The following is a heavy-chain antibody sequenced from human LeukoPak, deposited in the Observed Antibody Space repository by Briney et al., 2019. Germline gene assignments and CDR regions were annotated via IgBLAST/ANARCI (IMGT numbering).Heavy chain of an antibody. Sequence: SGGSLRLSCAASGFSFSSYWMYWVRQAPGKGRGWVEVISYDGSNKYYAGSVKGRFTISRDNSMNTLFLQMDSLRGEDTAAYYCARGGTIGTTSPMRAFDVWGQGTMVTVSS. V-gene: IGHV3-30-3*01. D-gene: IGHD1-1*01. CDR2: ISYDGSNK. CDR1: GFSFSSYW. J-gene: IGHJ3*01. CDR3: ARGGTIGTTSPMRAFDV.